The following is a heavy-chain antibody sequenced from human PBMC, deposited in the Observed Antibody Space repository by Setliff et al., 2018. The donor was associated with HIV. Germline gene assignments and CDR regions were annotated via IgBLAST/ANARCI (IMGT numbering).Heavy chain of an antibody. CDR1: GGTFSSYP. V-gene: IGHV1-69*13. CDR3: ARGRNYDSSGYGDYYYMDV. CDR2: IIPIFGTT. D-gene: IGHD3-22*01. Sequence: GASVKVSCKASGGTFSSYPISWVRQAPGQGLEWMGGIIPIFGTTHYAQKFQCRVTVTADESTSTAYMQLSSLRSDDTAVYYCARGRNYDSSGYGDYYYMDVWGKGTTVTVSS. J-gene: IGHJ6*03.